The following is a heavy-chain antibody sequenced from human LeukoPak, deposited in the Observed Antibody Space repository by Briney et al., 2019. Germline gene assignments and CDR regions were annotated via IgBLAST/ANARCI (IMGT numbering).Heavy chain of an antibody. Sequence: SETLSLTCAVYGGSFSGYYWSWIRQPPGKGLEWIGEINHSGSTNYNPSLKSRVTISVDTSKNQFSLKLSSVTAADTAVYYCARVEFMFGESLNWFDPWGQGALVTVSS. V-gene: IGHV4-34*01. CDR2: INHSGST. J-gene: IGHJ5*02. D-gene: IGHD3-10*02. CDR3: ARVEFMFGESLNWFDP. CDR1: GGSFSGYY.